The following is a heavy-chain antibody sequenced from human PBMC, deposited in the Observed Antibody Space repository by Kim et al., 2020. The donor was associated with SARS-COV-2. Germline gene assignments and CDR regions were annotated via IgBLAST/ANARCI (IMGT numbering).Heavy chain of an antibody. CDR1: GFTFSSYA. CDR3: ARGEETTFTYYYDSSGLNPRRYYYYGMDV. V-gene: IGHV3-30*04. D-gene: IGHD3-22*01. CDR2: ISYDGSNK. Sequence: GGSLRLSCAASGFTFSSYAMHWVRQAPGKGLEWVAVISYDGSNKYYADSVKGRFTISRDNSKNTLYLQMNSLRAEDTAVYYCARGEETTFTYYYDSSGLNPRRYYYYGMDVWGQGTTVTVSS. J-gene: IGHJ6*02.